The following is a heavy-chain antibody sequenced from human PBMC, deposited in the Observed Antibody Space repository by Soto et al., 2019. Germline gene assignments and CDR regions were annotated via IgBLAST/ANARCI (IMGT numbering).Heavy chain of an antibody. V-gene: IGHV1-69*02. Sequence: QVQLVQSGAEVQKPGSSVKVSCKASGGTFSSETISWVRQAPGQGLGWMGRIIPMLGIANYAQRLQGRVTFSADKSTSTVYMELSSLRSEDTAIYYCSSWFDPWGQGTLVTVSS. CDR3: SSWFDP. J-gene: IGHJ5*02. CDR1: GGTFSSET. CDR2: IIPMLGIA.